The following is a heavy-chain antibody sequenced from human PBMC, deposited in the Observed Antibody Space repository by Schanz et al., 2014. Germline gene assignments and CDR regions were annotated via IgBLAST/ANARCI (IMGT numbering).Heavy chain of an antibody. CDR2: INPSGGST. CDR1: GYTFTSDS. CDR3: ARAFGGYDPTGALDY. Sequence: QVQLVQSGAEVKKPGASVKVSCKASGYTFTSDSMHWVRQAPGQGLEWMGMINPSGGSTTYAQKFQGRVTMTRDTSTSTVYMELSRLKSDDTAVYYCARAFGGYDPTGALDYWGQGTLVTVSS. D-gene: IGHD5-12*01. J-gene: IGHJ4*02. V-gene: IGHV1-46*01.